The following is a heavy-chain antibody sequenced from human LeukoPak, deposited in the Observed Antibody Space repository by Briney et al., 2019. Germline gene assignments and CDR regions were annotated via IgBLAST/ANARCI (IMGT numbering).Heavy chain of an antibody. Sequence: PSETLSLTCTVSGGSISSYYWSWIRQPAGKGLEWIGRIYTSGSTNYNPSLKSRVTMSVDTSKNQFSLKLSSVTAADTAVYYCARDLNSRAYHDFWSGYSDPNWFDPWGQGTLVTVSS. CDR1: GGSISSYY. CDR3: ARDLNSRAYHDFWSGYSDPNWFDP. CDR2: IYTSGST. V-gene: IGHV4-4*07. D-gene: IGHD3-3*01. J-gene: IGHJ5*02.